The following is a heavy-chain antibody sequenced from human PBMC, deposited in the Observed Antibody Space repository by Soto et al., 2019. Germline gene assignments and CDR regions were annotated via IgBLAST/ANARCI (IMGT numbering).Heavy chain of an antibody. CDR2: IKSDGSST. J-gene: IGHJ5*02. V-gene: IGHV3-74*01. Sequence: GSLRLSCAASGFTFSTYLMHWVRQAPGKGLVWVSRIKSDGSSTTYADSVKGRFTISRDNAKNTLYLQMNSLRVEDTAVYYCARSDWFDPWGQGTLVTVSS. CDR3: ARSDWFDP. CDR1: GFTFSTYL.